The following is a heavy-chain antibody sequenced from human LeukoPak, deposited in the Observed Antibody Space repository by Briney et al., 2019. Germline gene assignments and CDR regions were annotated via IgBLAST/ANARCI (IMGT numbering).Heavy chain of an antibody. CDR2: ISGSGGST. V-gene: IGHV3-23*01. J-gene: IGHJ4*02. CDR1: GFTFSSYA. CDR3: ARGDYYDSSGKLRLDY. D-gene: IGHD3-22*01. Sequence: PGGSLRLSCAASGFTFSSYAMSWVRQAPGKGLEWVSAISGSGGSTYYADSVKGRFTISRDNAKNSLYLQMNSLRAEDTAVYYCARGDYYDSSGKLRLDYWGQGTLVTVSS.